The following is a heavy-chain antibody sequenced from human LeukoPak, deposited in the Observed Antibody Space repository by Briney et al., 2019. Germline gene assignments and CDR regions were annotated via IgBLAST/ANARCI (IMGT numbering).Heavy chain of an antibody. Sequence: GGSLRLSCAASGFTFSSYGMHWVRQAPGKGLEWVAFIRYDGSNKYYADSVKGRFTISRDNSKNTLYLQVNSLRAEDTAVYYCAKDRYGDQNWFDPWGQGTLVTVSS. CDR2: IRYDGSNK. CDR3: AKDRYGDQNWFDP. D-gene: IGHD4-17*01. J-gene: IGHJ5*02. CDR1: GFTFSSYG. V-gene: IGHV3-30*02.